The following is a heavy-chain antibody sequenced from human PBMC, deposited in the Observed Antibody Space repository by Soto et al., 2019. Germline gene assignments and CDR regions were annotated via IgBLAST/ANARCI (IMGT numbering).Heavy chain of an antibody. CDR3: ARGYCSSTTCYIWDNWFDP. D-gene: IGHD2-2*01. Sequence: PSETLSLTCAVYGGSFSGYYWSWIRQPPGKGLEWIGEINHSGSTNYNPSLKSRVTISVDTPKNQFSLKLSSVTAADTAVYYCARGYCSSTTCYIWDNWFDPWGQGTLVTVPS. CDR2: INHSGST. J-gene: IGHJ5*02. V-gene: IGHV4-34*01. CDR1: GGSFSGYY.